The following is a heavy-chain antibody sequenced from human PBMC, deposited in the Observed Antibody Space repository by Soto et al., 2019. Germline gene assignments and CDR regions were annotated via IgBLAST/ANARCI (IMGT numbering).Heavy chain of an antibody. CDR1: GGSISSGDYY. D-gene: IGHD1-7*01. CDR2: IYYSGST. CDR3: ARDLTGTLPWFDP. Sequence: KTSETLSLTCTVSGGSISSGDYYWSWIRQPPGKGLEWIGYIYYSGSTYYNPSLKSRVTISVDTSKNQFSLKLSSVTAADTAVYYCARDLTGTLPWFDPWGQGTLVTVSS. J-gene: IGHJ5*02. V-gene: IGHV4-30-4*01.